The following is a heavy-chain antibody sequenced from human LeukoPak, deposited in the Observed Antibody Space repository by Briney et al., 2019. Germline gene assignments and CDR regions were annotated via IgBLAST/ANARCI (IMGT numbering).Heavy chain of an antibody. J-gene: IGHJ4*02. CDR2: IYYSGST. CDR3: ARRARWRSGWDFDY. V-gene: IGHV4-59*08. Sequence: SETLSLTCTVSGGSISSYYWSWIRQPPGKGLEWIGYIYYSGSTNYNPSLKSRVTISVDTSKNQFSLKLSSVTAADTAVYYCARRARWRSGWDFDYWGQGTLVTVSS. D-gene: IGHD6-19*01. CDR1: GGSISSYY.